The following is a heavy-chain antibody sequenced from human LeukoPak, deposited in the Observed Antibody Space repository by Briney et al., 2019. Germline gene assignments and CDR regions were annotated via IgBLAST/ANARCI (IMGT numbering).Heavy chain of an antibody. V-gene: IGHV4-59*01. CDR2: IYYSGST. J-gene: IGHJ3*02. CDR1: GGSFSGYY. D-gene: IGHD5-12*01. Sequence: SETLSLTCAVYGGSFSGYYWSWIRQPPGKGLEWIGYIYYSGSTNYNPSLKSRVTISVDTSKDQFSLKLSSVTAADTAVYYCARATIGYSGYDLDAFDIWGQGTMVTVSS. CDR3: ARATIGYSGYDLDAFDI.